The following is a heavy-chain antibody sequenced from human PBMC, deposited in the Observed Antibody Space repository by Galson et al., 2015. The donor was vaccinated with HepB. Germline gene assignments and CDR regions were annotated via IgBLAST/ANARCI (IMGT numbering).Heavy chain of an antibody. V-gene: IGHV3-21*01. CDR1: GFTFSSYS. CDR2: ISSSISYI. Sequence: SLRLSCAASGFTFSSYSMNSPPQAPVNLPQWLSSISSSISYIYSADPPKVHITISRDNAKNSLYLRMNSLRAEDTAVYYCARDYGAGGWQHDAVEIGGPGTMVSVCS. CDR3: ARDYGAGGWQHDAVEI. J-gene: IGHJ3*02. D-gene: IGHD3-16*01.